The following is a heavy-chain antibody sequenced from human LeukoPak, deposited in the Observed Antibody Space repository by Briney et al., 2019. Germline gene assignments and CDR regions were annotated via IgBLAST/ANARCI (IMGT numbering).Heavy chain of an antibody. V-gene: IGHV3-53*01. CDR1: GFTVSSNY. J-gene: IGHJ4*02. Sequence: GGSLRLSCAASGFTVSSNYMSWVRQAPGKGLEWVSVIYSGGSTYYADSVKGRFTISRDNSKNTLYLQMNSLRAEDTAVYYCASDSGYDYRFDYWGQGTLVTVSS. CDR2: IYSGGST. CDR3: ASDSGYDYRFDY. D-gene: IGHD5-12*01.